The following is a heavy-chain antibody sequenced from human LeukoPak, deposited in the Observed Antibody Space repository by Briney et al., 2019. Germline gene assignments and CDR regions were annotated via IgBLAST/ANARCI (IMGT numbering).Heavy chain of an antibody. CDR1: GFTVSSNY. CDR3: ATDLYAGVGNYGSGSLGD. J-gene: IGHJ4*02. Sequence: GGSLRLSCAASGFTVSSNYMSWVRQAPGKGLEFLSAITTDGGRSIFYATSVKGRFSISRDNSKNTPYLQMGSLKPEDTAVYYCATDLYAGVGNYGSGSLGDWGQGTLVTVSS. D-gene: IGHD3-10*01. CDR2: ITTDGGRSI. V-gene: IGHV3-64*01.